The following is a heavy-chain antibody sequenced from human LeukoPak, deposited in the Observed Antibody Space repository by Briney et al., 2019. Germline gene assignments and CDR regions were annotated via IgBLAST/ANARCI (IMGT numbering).Heavy chain of an antibody. CDR1: GGSLSSYY. Sequence: SETLSLTCTVSGGSLSSYYWSWVRQPPGKGLEWIGEIFHSGSTNYNPSLKSRVTISVDKSKNHFSLELSSVTAADTAVYYCACHSGWSGPSEWGQGTLVIVSS. CDR3: ACHSGWSGPSE. V-gene: IGHV4-4*02. CDR2: IFHSGST. D-gene: IGHD6-19*01. J-gene: IGHJ4*02.